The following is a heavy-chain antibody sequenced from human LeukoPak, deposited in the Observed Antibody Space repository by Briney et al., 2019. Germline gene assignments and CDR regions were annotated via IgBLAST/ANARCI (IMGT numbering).Heavy chain of an antibody. J-gene: IGHJ3*02. Sequence: SETLSLTCTASGGSISSYYWSWIRQPPGKGLEWIGYIYYSGSTNYNPSLKSRVTISVDTSKNQFSLKLSSVTAADTAVYYCARDSGRAFDIWGQGTMVTVSS. CDR2: IYYSGST. CDR3: ARDSGRAFDI. CDR1: GGSISSYY. V-gene: IGHV4-59*01.